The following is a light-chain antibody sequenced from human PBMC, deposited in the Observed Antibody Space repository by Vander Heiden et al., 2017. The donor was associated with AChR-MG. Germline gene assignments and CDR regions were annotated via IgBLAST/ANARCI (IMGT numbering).Light chain of an antibody. CDR1: QSINSS. J-gene: IGKJ4*01. CDR2: DAS. CDR3: QQRNNWPLT. Sequence: EIVLTHSPATLPLSPGERATLSCRASQSINSSLAWYQQKPGQAPKLLIYDASNRATGIPARFSGSRSGTDCTLTISSLEPEDFAVYYCQQRNNWPLTFGEGTRVEIK. V-gene: IGKV3-11*01.